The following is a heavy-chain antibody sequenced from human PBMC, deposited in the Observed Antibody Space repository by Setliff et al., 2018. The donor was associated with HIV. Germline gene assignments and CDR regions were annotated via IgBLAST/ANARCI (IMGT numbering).Heavy chain of an antibody. V-gene: IGHV3-23*01. CDR2: ISGSGVIT. D-gene: IGHD5-18*01. J-gene: IGHJ4*02. CDR1: GFTFSSYD. CDR3: ASIELAAMVPVDY. Sequence: GGSLRLFCVASGFTFSSYDMNWVRQAPGKGLEWVSVISGSGVITDYADSVKGRFTISRDNAKNSLFLPMNSLRAEDTAVYYCASIELAAMVPVDYWGQGTLVTVSS.